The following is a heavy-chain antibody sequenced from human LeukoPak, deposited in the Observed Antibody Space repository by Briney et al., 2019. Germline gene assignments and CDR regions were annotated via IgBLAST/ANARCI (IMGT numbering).Heavy chain of an antibody. Sequence: GGSLRLSCAASGFTFSSYAMHWVRQAPGKGLEWVAVISYDGSNKYYADSVKGRFTISRDNSKNTLYLQMNSLRAEDTAVYYCARNYYGSGSPNWYFDLWGRGTLVTVSS. J-gene: IGHJ2*01. CDR2: ISYDGSNK. D-gene: IGHD3-10*01. V-gene: IGHV3-30-3*01. CDR3: ARNYYGSGSPNWYFDL. CDR1: GFTFSSYA.